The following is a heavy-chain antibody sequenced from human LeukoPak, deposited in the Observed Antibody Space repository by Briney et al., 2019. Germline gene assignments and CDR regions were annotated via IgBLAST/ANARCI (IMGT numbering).Heavy chain of an antibody. V-gene: IGHV3-23*01. D-gene: IGHD3-3*01. CDR2: ISGSGGNT. CDR1: GFTFSNYA. J-gene: IGHJ4*02. CDR3: ASITIFGPVSPPDY. Sequence: GGSLRLSCAASGFTFSNYAMSWVRQAPGKGLEWVSGISGSGGNTYSADSVKGRFTISRDNSKNTLYLQMNSLRAEDTAVYYCASITIFGPVSPPDYWGQGTLVTVSS.